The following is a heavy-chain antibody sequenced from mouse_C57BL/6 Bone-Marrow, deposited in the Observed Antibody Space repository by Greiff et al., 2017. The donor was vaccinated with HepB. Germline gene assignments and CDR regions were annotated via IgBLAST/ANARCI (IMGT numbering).Heavy chain of an antibody. CDR3: ARPLIYYGYDVGFDY. J-gene: IGHJ2*01. D-gene: IGHD2-2*01. CDR1: GYAFSSSW. Sequence: QVQLQQSGPELVKPGASVKISCKASGYAFSSSWMNWVKQRPGKGLEWIGRIYPGDGDTNYNGKFKGKATLTADKSSSTAYMQLSSLTSEDSAVYFCARPLIYYGYDVGFDYWGQGTTLTVSS. V-gene: IGHV1-82*01. CDR2: IYPGDGDT.